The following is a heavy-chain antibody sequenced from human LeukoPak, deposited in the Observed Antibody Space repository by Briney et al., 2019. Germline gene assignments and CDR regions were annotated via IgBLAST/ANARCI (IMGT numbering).Heavy chain of an antibody. CDR3: ARGRAYYYDSSADAT. Sequence: GASLKVSCKASGGTFSSYAISWVRQAPGQGLEWMGGIIPIFGTANYAQKFQGRVTITTDESTSTAYMELSSLRSEDTAVYYCARGRAYYYDSSADATWGQGTLVTVSS. V-gene: IGHV1-69*05. CDR2: IIPIFGTA. D-gene: IGHD3-22*01. CDR1: GGTFSSYA. J-gene: IGHJ4*02.